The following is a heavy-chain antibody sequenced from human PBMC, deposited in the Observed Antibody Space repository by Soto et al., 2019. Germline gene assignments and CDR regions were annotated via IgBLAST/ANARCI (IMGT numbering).Heavy chain of an antibody. D-gene: IGHD3-16*02. V-gene: IGHV1-69*06. J-gene: IGHJ4*02. CDR1: GGTFSSYA. CDR3: ARVDRYGAYFDY. CDR2: IIPIFGTA. Sequence: ASVKVSCKASGGTFSSYAISWVRQAPGQGLEWMGGIIPIFGTANYAQKFQGRVTITADKSTSTAYMELSSLRSEDTAVYYCARVDRYGAYFDYWGQGTLVTVSS.